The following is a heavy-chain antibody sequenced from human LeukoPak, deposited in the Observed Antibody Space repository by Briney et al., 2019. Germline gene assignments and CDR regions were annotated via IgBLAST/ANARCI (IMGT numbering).Heavy chain of an antibody. CDR2: IRSKAYGGTT. CDR3: TRWTAAFDY. V-gene: IGHV3-49*04. D-gene: IGHD6-25*01. Sequence: GGSLRLSCTASGFTFGDYAMSWVRQAPGKGLEWVGLIRSKAYGGTTEYAASVKGGFTISRDDSKSIAYLQMNGLKTEDTAVYYCTRWTAAFDYWGQGTLVTVSS. J-gene: IGHJ4*02. CDR1: GFTFGDYA.